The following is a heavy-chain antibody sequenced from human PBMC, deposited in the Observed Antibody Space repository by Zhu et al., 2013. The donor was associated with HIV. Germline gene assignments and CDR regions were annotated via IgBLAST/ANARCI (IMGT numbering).Heavy chain of an antibody. J-gene: IGHJ6*01. CDR1: GYTFTDYG. Sequence: QVQIVQSGAEVKKPGASVTVSCKASGYTFTDYGITWVRQAPGQGLEWVAWISAYTGNTASAQNFQGRVTMTTDTSTNTASMELRSLQSDDTAVYYCARRPPTVTLRSFIFITTYGSGTEPGTRSVPYPFLPTPTPYPNRNRPYG. CDR3: ARRPPTVTLRSFIFITTYGSGTEPGTRSVPYPFLPTPTPYPNRNRPYG. V-gene: IGHV1-18*01. D-gene: IGHD3-3*01. CDR2: ISAYTGNT.